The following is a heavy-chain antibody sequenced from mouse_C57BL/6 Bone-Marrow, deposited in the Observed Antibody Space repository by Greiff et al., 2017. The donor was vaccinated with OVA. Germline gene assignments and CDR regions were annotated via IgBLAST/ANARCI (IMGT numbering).Heavy chain of an antibody. V-gene: IGHV1-82*01. Sequence: QVQLKESGPELVKPGASVKISCKASGYAFSSSWMNWVKQRPGKGLEWIGRIYPGDGDTNYNGKFKGKATLTADKSSSTAYMQLSSLTSEDSAVYFCARERADLRYAMDYWGQGTSVTVSS. J-gene: IGHJ4*01. CDR2: IYPGDGDT. CDR3: ARERADLRYAMDY. CDR1: GYAFSSSW.